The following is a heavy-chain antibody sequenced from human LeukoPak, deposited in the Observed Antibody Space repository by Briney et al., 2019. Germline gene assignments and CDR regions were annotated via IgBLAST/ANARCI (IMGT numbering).Heavy chain of an antibody. D-gene: IGHD4-17*01. CDR2: ISSDGTNK. CDR3: ARGKNYGDYEGNWFDP. Sequence: GRSLRLSCAASGFTFRNYAIHWVRQAPGKGLEWVAVISSDGTNKNYADSVKGRFTISRDKAKNTVYLQVNSLRSEDTAVYYCARGKNYGDYEGNWFDPWGQGTLVTVSS. CDR1: GFTFRNYA. J-gene: IGHJ5*02. V-gene: IGHV3-30-3*01.